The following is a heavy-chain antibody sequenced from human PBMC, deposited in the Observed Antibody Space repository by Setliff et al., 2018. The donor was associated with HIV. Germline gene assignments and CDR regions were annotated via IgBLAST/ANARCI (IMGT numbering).Heavy chain of an antibody. CDR3: TRSYYY. V-gene: IGHV3-15*01. J-gene: IGHJ4*02. D-gene: IGHD3-10*01. CDR1: GFTFNKAW. Sequence: GGSLRLSCAASGFTFNKAWMNWVRQAPGEGLEWVGRIKSKADGGTTDYAAPVKGRFTISRDDSKRMVYLQMNSLTSEDTAVYFCTRSYYYWGQGTLVTVSS. CDR2: IKSKADGGTT.